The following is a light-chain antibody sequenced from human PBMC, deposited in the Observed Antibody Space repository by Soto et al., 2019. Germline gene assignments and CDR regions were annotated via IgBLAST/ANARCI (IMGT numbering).Light chain of an antibody. CDR1: HSDVGAYNY. V-gene: IGLV2-14*01. J-gene: IGLJ1*01. CDR3: SSFTSRFTFV. CDR2: EVT. Sequence: ALTQPASVSGSPGQSIAISCTGTHSDVGAYNYVSWYQQHPGKAPKLMISEVTNRPSGVSDRFSGSKSGNTASLTISGLQAEDEADYYCSSFTSRFTFVFGTGTKVTVL.